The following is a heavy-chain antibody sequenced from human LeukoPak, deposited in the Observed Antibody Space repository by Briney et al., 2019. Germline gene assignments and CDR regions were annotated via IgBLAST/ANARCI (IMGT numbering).Heavy chain of an antibody. Sequence: GGSLRLSCAASGFTFSSYAMHWVRQAPGKGLEYVSAISSNGGSTYYANSVKGRFTISRDNSKNTLYLQMGSLRAEDMAVYYCARGNYDFWSGYYSPYYFDYWGQGTLVTVSS. D-gene: IGHD3-3*01. V-gene: IGHV3-64*01. CDR3: ARGNYDFWSGYYSPYYFDY. CDR2: ISSNGGST. J-gene: IGHJ4*02. CDR1: GFTFSSYA.